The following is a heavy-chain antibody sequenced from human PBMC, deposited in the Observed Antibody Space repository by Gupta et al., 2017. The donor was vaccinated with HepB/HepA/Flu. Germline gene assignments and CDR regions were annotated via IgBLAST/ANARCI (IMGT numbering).Heavy chain of an antibody. V-gene: IGHV4-39*01. CDR2: KHSSGSI. D-gene: IGHD3-9*01. CDR3: ARLPTGYPNWFDP. J-gene: IGHJ5*02. Sequence: QLQLQESGPGLVKPSETLSLTCTVSGASVTSGPYSWGWIRQSPGNGLEWIGTKHSSGSIYYNTSLKSRVTISVDSSRNQFSLNLKSVTVADTAVYYCARLPTGYPNWFDPWGQGTLVIVSS. CDR1: GASVTSGPYS.